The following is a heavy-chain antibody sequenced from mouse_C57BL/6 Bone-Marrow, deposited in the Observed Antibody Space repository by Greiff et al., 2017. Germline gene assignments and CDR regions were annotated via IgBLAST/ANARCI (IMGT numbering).Heavy chain of an antibody. V-gene: IGHV6-3*01. J-gene: IGHJ2*01. Sequence: EVQLVESGGGLVQPGGSMKLSCVASGFTFSNYWMNWVRQCPEKGLEWVAQIRLKSDSYGTNYAESVKGRFTISRDDSTGSIYLRRLTSRAEDIGICDCAGISYYGGPFDYWGQGTTLTVSS. D-gene: IGHD1-1*02. CDR2: IRLKSDSYGT. CDR1: GFTFSNYW. CDR3: AGISYYGGPFDY.